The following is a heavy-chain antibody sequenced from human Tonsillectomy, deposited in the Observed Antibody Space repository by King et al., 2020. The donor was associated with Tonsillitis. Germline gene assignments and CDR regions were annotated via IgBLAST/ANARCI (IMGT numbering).Heavy chain of an antibody. V-gene: IGHV3-73*02. J-gene: IGHJ3*02. CDR3: TSSPGGAFDI. Sequence: VQLVESGGGLVQPGGSLKLSCAASGFTFSGSAIHWVRQASGKGLEWVGRIRSKANSYATAYAASVKGRFTISRYDSKNTAFLQMNSLKTEDTAVYYCTSSPGGAFDIWGQGTMVTVS. CDR2: IRSKANSYAT. CDR1: GFTFSGSA. D-gene: IGHD3-16*01.